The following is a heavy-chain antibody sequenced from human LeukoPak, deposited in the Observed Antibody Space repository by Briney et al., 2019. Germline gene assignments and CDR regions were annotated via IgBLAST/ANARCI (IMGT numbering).Heavy chain of an antibody. CDR2: ISSSGSTI. V-gene: IGHV3-11*04. CDR3: ARESRLGTIFGVVIPYYGMDV. J-gene: IGHJ6*02. CDR1: GFTVSSNY. Sequence: GGSLRLSCAASGFTVSSNYMSWVRQAPGKGLEWVSYISSSGSTIYYADSVKGRFTISRDNAKNSLYLQMNSLRAEDTAVYYCARESRLGTIFGVVIPYYGMDVWGQGTTVTVSS. D-gene: IGHD3-3*01.